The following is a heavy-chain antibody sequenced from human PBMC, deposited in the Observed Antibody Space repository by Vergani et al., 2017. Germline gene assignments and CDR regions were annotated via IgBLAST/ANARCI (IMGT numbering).Heavy chain of an antibody. CDR2: ISSSSSYI. CDR3: ARAPESRTTGTTFY. CDR1: GFTFSSYS. Sequence: EVQLVESGGGLVKPGGSLRLSCAASGFTFSSYSTNWVRQAPGKGLEWVSSISSSSSYIYYADSVKGRFTISRDNAKNSLYLQMNSLRAEDTAVYYCARAPESRTTGTTFYWGQGTLVTVSS. V-gene: IGHV3-21*01. J-gene: IGHJ4*02. D-gene: IGHD1-1*01.